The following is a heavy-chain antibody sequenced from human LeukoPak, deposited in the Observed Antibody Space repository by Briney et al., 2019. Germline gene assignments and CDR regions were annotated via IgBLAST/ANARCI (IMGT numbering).Heavy chain of an antibody. CDR3: AKGPANYYDSSGYIYDY. V-gene: IGHV3-23*01. Sequence: GGSLRLSCAASGFTFSSYAMNWVRQAPGKGLEWVSSISGSGGRTYYADSVKGRFTISRDNSKNTLYLQMNSLRAEDTAVYYCAKGPANYYDSSGYIYDYWGQGTLVTVSS. CDR2: ISGSGGRT. CDR1: GFTFSSYA. J-gene: IGHJ4*02. D-gene: IGHD3-22*01.